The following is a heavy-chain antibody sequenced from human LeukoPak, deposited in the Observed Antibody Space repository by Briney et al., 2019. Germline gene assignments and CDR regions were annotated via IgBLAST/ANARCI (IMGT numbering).Heavy chain of an antibody. CDR1: GFTFSDYY. D-gene: IGHD6-13*01. J-gene: IGHJ4*02. V-gene: IGHV3-11*01. Sequence: PGGSLRLSCAASGFTFSDYYMSWIRQAPGKGLEWVSYISSSGSTIYYADSVKGRFTISRDNAKNSLYLQMNSLRAEDTAVYYWARAKEGQQPVSLSDYWGEGTLLTLPA. CDR2: ISSSGSTI. CDR3: ARAKEGQQPVSLSDY.